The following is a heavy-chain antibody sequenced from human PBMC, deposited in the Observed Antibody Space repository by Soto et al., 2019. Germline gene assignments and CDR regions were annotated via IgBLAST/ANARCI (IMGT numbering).Heavy chain of an antibody. CDR2: IFYRGST. D-gene: IGHD3-16*02. CDR3: ARLYGLDAFDF. V-gene: IGHV4-59*08. J-gene: IGHJ3*01. CDR1: GGSISSYY. Sequence: QVQLQESGPGLVKPSETLSLTCTVSGGSISSYYWSWIRQPPGKGLEWIGYIFYRGSTNYNPSLKSRVTISVDTSTNQFSLKLSSVTAADTAVYYCARLYGLDAFDFWGQGTMVTVSS.